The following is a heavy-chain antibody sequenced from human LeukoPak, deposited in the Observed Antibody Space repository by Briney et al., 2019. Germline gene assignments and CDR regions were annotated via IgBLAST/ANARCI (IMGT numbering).Heavy chain of an antibody. Sequence: GGSLRLSCAASGFTFSSYWMHWVRQAPGKGLVWVSRISSDGSRTYYADSVKGRFTISIDNAKNTLYLQMNSLRAEDTAVYYCAKDRDASRTYGIWGPGTIVTASS. CDR1: GFTFSSYW. V-gene: IGHV3-74*01. D-gene: IGHD3-10*01. J-gene: IGHJ3*02. CDR3: AKDRDASRTYGI. CDR2: ISSDGSRT.